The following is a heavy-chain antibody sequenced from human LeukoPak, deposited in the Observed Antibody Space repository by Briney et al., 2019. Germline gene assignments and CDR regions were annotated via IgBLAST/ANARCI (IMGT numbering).Heavy chain of an antibody. V-gene: IGHV5-51*01. CDR2: IYPGDSDI. D-gene: IGHD2-15*01. CDR3: ARGLYCSGGSCRFDY. Sequence: GESLKISCEGSGYSFTSSWIRWVRQMPGKGLEWMGIIYPGDSDIRYSPSFQGQVTISADKSITTAYLQWSSLKASDTAIYYCARGLYCSGGSCRFDYWGQGTLVTVSS. J-gene: IGHJ4*02. CDR1: GYSFTSSW.